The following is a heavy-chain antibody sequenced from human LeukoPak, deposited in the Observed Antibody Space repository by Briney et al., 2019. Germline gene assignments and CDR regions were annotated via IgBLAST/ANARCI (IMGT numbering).Heavy chain of an antibody. CDR2: MNPNSGDT. Sequence: ASVKVSCKASGYTFITYEINWVRQATGQGLEWVGWMNPNSGDTGYAQRFQGRVTMNRNTSISTAYLELSSLRSEDTAVYYCARGRYDSSGYYSFWGPGTLVTVSS. CDR3: ARGRYDSSGYYSF. CDR1: GYTFITYE. V-gene: IGHV1-8*01. D-gene: IGHD3-22*01. J-gene: IGHJ4*02.